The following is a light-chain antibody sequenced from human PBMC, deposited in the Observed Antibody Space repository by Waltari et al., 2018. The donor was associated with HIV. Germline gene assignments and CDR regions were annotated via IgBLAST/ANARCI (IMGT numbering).Light chain of an antibody. V-gene: IGLV3-21*04. J-gene: IGLJ1*01. CDR2: YES. Sequence: SYVLAQPPSVSVAPGKTARITCGGNNVGSKSVHWYQQKPGQAPVVVIYYESDRPSGIPERFSGSNSGNTATLTISRVEAGDEADYYCQVWDSSSDAYVFGTGTKVTVL. CDR3: QVWDSSSDAYV. CDR1: NVGSKS.